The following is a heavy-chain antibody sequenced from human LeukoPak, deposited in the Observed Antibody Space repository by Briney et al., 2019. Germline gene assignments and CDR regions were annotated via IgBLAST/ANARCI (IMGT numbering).Heavy chain of an antibody. Sequence: PSETLSLTCTVSGGSISSYYWSWIRQPAGKGLEWIGRIYTSGSTNYNPSLKSRVTISVDKSKNQFSLKLSSVTAADTAVYYCARGPSYLEWFTPFDPWGQGTLVTVSS. CDR1: GGSISSYY. D-gene: IGHD3-3*01. V-gene: IGHV4-4*07. CDR2: IYTSGST. CDR3: ARGPSYLEWFTPFDP. J-gene: IGHJ5*02.